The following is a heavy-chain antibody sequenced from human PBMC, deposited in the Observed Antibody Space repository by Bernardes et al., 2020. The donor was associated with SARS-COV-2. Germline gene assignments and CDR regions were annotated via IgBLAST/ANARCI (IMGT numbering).Heavy chain of an antibody. CDR2: IDPNIGGI. J-gene: IGHJ6*02. V-gene: IGHV1-2*02. CDR3: ARAPSTYYGMDV. CDR1: GYIFTAFY. Sequence: ASVKVSCKASGYIFTAFYIYWVRQAPGQGLEWMGWIDPNIGGISYAQKYEGRVTMTRDTSINTAYMELRRLRSDDTGIYFCARAPSTYYGMDVWGQGTLVTVS.